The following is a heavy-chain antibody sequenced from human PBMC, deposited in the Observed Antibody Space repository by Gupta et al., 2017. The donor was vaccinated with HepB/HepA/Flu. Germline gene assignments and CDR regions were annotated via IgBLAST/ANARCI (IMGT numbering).Heavy chain of an antibody. CDR1: GYTFTGYY. CDR2: INPNGGDT. V-gene: IGHV1-2*02. D-gene: IGHD3-16*01. J-gene: IGHJ4*02. CDR3: AKGAGGYFDY. Sequence: QVQLVQSGAEVKKPGASVKVSCKASGYTFTGYYIHWVRQAPGQGVEWMGWINPNGGDTNYAQKFQGRVTMTRDTSISTAYMELSSLTSDDTAIYYCAKGAGGYFDYWGRGTLVTVSS.